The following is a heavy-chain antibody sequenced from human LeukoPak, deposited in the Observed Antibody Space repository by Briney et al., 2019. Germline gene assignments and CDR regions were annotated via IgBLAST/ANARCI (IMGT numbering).Heavy chain of an antibody. Sequence: GGSLRLSCAASGFSLGSHVMHWARQAPGKGLEWVALIFSDGSNEYYADSVKGRFTISRDNSKNTLYLQINGLTSEDTAVYSCARGIWETNSVAFDLWGQGTMVIVS. V-gene: IGHV3-30*04. CDR1: GFSLGSHV. CDR3: ARGIWETNSVAFDL. CDR2: IFSDGSNE. D-gene: IGHD3-16*01. J-gene: IGHJ3*01.